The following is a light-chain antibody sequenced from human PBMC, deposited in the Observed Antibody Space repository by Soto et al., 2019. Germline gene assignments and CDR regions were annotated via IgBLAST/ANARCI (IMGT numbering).Light chain of an antibody. J-gene: IGKJ4*01. CDR3: QQFNAYPLT. CDR2: GAS. V-gene: IGKV1-9*01. CDR1: QGISDY. Sequence: DIQLTQSPSFLSASVGDRVTISCRASQGISDYLAWYQQKPGKAPKLLIYGASTLQSGVPSRFSGSASGTEFTLTISSRQPEDFANYFCQQFNAYPLTFGGGTKLEIK.